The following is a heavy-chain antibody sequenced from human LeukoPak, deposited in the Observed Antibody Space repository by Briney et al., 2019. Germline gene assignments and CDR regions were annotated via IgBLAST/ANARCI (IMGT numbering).Heavy chain of an antibody. CDR2: IYTSGST. D-gene: IGHD2-15*01. CDR3: ASPVCSGGSCYRDAFDI. CDR1: GGSISSYY. J-gene: IGHJ3*02. V-gene: IGHV4-4*07. Sequence: SETLSLTCTVSGGSISSYYWSWIRQPAGKGLEWIGRIYTSGSTNCNPSLKSRVTMSVDTSKNQFSLKLSSVTAADTAVYYCASPVCSGGSCYRDAFDIWGQGTMVTVSS.